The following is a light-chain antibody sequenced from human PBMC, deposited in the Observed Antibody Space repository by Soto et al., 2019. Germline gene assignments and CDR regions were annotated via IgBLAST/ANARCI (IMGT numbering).Light chain of an antibody. CDR3: SSYTSTSTRV. Sequence: QSVLTQPAFVSGSPGQSITISCTGTSSDVGGYNYVSWYQHPPGKAPKLMISVVSNRPSGVSNRFSGSKSGNTASLAISGLQAEDEADYYCSSYTSTSTRVFGTGTKGTVL. CDR1: SSDVGGYNY. CDR2: VVS. J-gene: IGLJ1*01. V-gene: IGLV2-14*01.